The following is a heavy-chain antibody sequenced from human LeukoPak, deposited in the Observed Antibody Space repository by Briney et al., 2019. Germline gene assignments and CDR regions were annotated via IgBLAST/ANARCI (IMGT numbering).Heavy chain of an antibody. Sequence: GGSLRLSCTVAGFTVSSNSMSWVRKAPGKGLEWVSFIYSAGNTHYSDSVKGRFTISIDNSKNTLYLQMNSLRVEDTAIYYCTRSGYRHPYHFDSWGQGTLVTVSS. D-gene: IGHD3-22*01. J-gene: IGHJ4*02. CDR2: IYSAGNT. V-gene: IGHV3-53*01. CDR1: GFTVSSNS. CDR3: TRSGYRHPYHFDS.